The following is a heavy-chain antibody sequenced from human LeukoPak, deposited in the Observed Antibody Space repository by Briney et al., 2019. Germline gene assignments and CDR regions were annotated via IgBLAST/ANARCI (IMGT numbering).Heavy chain of an antibody. CDR3: AIFHLRF. V-gene: IGHV3-7*01. CDR1: RFTFSSYL. CDR2: IKQDGSEK. D-gene: IGHD3-3*01. J-gene: IGHJ4*02. Sequence: GGSLRLSCAASRFTFSSYLMSWVRQAPGKGLEWVANIKQDGSEKYYVDSVKGRFTISRDNAKNSLYLQMNSLRAEDTAVYYCAIFHLRFWGQGTVVTVSS.